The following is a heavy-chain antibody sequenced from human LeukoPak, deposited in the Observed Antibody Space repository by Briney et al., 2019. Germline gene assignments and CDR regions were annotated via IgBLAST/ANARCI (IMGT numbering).Heavy chain of an antibody. Sequence: QSGGSLRLSCAASGFSFISYGMHWVRQAPGKGLGWVGVISDDGRNKKYADSVKGRFTISRDNSKDTLYLQMNSLRDEDTAVYYCAKRPSDYGDYVTYFDYWGQGTLVTVSS. CDR3: AKRPSDYGDYVTYFDY. CDR2: ISDDGRNK. D-gene: IGHD4-17*01. CDR1: GFSFISYG. V-gene: IGHV3-30*18. J-gene: IGHJ4*02.